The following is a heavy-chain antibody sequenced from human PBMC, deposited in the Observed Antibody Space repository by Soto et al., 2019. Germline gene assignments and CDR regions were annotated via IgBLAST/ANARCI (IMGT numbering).Heavy chain of an antibody. CDR2: IYPGDSDT. V-gene: IGHV5-51*01. CDR3: ARLERDIVVVPAAIKSDYYYMDV. Sequence: PGESLKISCKGSGYSFTSYWIGWVRQMPGKGLEWMGIIYPGDSDTRYSPSFQGQVTISADKSISTAYLQWSSLKASDTAMYYCARLERDIVVVPAAIKSDYYYMDVWGKGTTVTVSS. J-gene: IGHJ6*03. D-gene: IGHD2-2*01. CDR1: GYSFTSYW.